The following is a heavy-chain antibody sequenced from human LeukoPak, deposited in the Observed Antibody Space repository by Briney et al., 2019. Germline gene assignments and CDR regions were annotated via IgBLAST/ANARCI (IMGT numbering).Heavy chain of an antibody. CDR3: TKASAARCIGVFCYPFDH. V-gene: IGHV3-23*01. CDR1: GFTFGTYC. D-gene: IGHD2-15*01. Sequence: GGSLRLSCAASGFTFGTYCMSWVRQAPGKGLEWVAATVGIGPDTYHADSVKGRFTISRDNSKNILYLQMNSLRVEDTAVYYCTKASAARCIGVFCYPFDHWGQGTLVTVSS. J-gene: IGHJ4*02. CDR2: TVGIGPDT.